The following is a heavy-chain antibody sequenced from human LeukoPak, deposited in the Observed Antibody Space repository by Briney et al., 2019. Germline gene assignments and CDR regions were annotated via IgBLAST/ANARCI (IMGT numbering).Heavy chain of an antibody. V-gene: IGHV1-2*02. Sequence: ASVKVSCKASGYTFTGYYMHWVRQAPGQGLEWMGWINPNSGGTNYAQKFQGRVTMTRDTSISTAYMELSKLRSDDTAVYYCARALGRGTAMVIGYRGQGTLVTVSS. CDR3: ARALGRGTAMVIGY. J-gene: IGHJ4*02. CDR2: INPNSGGT. CDR1: GYTFTGYY. D-gene: IGHD5-18*01.